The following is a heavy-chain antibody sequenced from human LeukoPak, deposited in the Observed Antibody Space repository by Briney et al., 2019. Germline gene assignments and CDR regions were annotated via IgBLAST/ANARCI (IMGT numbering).Heavy chain of an antibody. D-gene: IGHD4-11*01. V-gene: IGHV1-2*02. J-gene: IGHJ4*02. CDR2: INPNSGGT. Sequence: ASVKVSCKASGYTFTGYYMHWVRQAPGQGLEWMGWINPNSGGTNYAQKFQGRVTMIRDTSISTAYMELSRLRSDDTAVYYCARSEGLPKYYFDYWGQGTLVTVSS. CDR1: GYTFTGYY. CDR3: ARSEGLPKYYFDY.